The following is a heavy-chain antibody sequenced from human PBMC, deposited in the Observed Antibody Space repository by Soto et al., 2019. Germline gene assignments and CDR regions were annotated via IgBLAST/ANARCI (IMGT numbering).Heavy chain of an antibody. J-gene: IGHJ4*02. CDR2: IYYSGSA. D-gene: IGHD3-3*01. CDR1: GGSISSGGYY. V-gene: IGHV4-31*03. CDR3: ATAWNGYFDY. Sequence: QVQLQESGPGLVKPSQTLSLTCTVSGGSISSGGYYWSWIRQHPGKGLEWIGYIYYSGSAYYNPSLMTRVTISVDTSKNQLSLKLRSVTAAKTSVYYCATAWNGYFDYWGQGTLVTVYS.